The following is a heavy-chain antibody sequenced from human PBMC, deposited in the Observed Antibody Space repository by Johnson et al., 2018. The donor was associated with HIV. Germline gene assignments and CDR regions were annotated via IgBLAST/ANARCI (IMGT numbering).Heavy chain of an antibody. CDR2: ISYDGGTT. J-gene: IGHJ3*02. CDR1: GFTFSKYG. CDR3: ARATRDDAFDI. V-gene: IGHV3-30*19. Sequence: QVQLVESGGGVVQPGGSLRLSCAASGFTFSKYGVHWVRQAPGKGLEWVAVISYDGGTTYYSDSVKGRFTISRDNAKNSLYPQMNSLGAEDTAVYYCARATRDDAFDIWGQGTMVTVSS. D-gene: IGHD4-11*01.